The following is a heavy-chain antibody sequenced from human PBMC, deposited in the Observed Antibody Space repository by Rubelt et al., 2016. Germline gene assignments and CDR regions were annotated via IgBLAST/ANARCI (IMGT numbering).Heavy chain of an antibody. V-gene: IGHV1-69*01. CDR2: FVPIFGTA. J-gene: IGHJ4*02. CDR3: ARVQYSSGWYFDY. D-gene: IGHD6-19*01. Sequence: QVQLVQSGAEVKKPGSSVKVSCKASGGTFSSYPISWVRPAPGQGLEWMGGFVPIFGTANYAQKFQGRVTITADESTSTAYMELSSLRSEDTAVYYCARVQYSSGWYFDYWGQGTLVTVSS. CDR1: GGTFSSYP.